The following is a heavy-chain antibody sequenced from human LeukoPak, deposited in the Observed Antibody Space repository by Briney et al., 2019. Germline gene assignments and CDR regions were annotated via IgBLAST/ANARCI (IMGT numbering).Heavy chain of an antibody. Sequence: GGSLRLSCAASGFTFSNAWMSWVRQAPGKGLEWVCRIKSKTDGGTSDYAAPVKGRFTISRDDSKNTLYLKMNSLKTEDTAVYYCAVRIAAAGTGDWGQGTLVTVSS. J-gene: IGHJ4*02. CDR2: IKSKTDGGTS. V-gene: IGHV3-15*01. D-gene: IGHD6-13*01. CDR3: AVRIAAAGTGD. CDR1: GFTFSNAW.